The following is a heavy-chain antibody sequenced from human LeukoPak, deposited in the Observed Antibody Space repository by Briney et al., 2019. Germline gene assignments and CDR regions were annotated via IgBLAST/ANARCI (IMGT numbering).Heavy chain of an antibody. D-gene: IGHD3-10*02. J-gene: IGHJ6*04. CDR2: INQDGSEK. Sequence: GGSLRLSCAASGFTFSSYAMHWVRRAPGKGLEWVANINQDGSEKYYVDSVKGRFTISRDNAKNSLYLQMNSLRAEDTAVYYCAELGITMIGGVWGKGTTVTISS. V-gene: IGHV3-7*01. CDR1: GFTFSSYA. CDR3: AELGITMIGGV.